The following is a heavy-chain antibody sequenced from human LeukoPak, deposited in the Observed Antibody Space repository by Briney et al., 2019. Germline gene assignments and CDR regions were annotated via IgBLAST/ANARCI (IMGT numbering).Heavy chain of an antibody. Sequence: PSETLSLTCAVYGGSFSGYYWSWIRLPPGKGLEWIGEINHSGSTNYNPSLKSRVTISVDTSKNQFSLKLSSVTAADTAVYYCARGPHYYDSSGYRMYDYWGQGTLVTVSS. D-gene: IGHD3-22*01. CDR3: ARGPHYYDSSGYRMYDY. J-gene: IGHJ4*02. V-gene: IGHV4-34*01. CDR1: GGSFSGYY. CDR2: INHSGST.